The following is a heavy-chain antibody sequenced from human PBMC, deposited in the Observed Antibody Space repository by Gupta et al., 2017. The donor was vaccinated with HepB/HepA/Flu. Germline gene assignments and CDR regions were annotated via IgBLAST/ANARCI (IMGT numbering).Heavy chain of an antibody. CDR1: GFTFSRYA. V-gene: IGHV3-30-3*01. CDR3: ARERGGSYDAFDI. CDR2: ISYDGSNK. D-gene: IGHD1-26*01. Sequence: QVQLVESGGGVVQPGRSLRLSCAASGFTFSRYAMHWVRQAPGKGLEWVAVISYDGSNKYYADSVKGRFTISRDNSKNTLYLQMNSLRAEDTAVYYCARERGGSYDAFDIWGQGTMVTVSS. J-gene: IGHJ3*02.